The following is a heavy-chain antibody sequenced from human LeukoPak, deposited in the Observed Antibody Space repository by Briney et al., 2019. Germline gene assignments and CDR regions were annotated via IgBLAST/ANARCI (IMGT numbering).Heavy chain of an antibody. CDR3: ARSATISSINWFDP. Sequence: GESLKISCKGCGYSFNRFWSRWVRQMPGKGLEGMGIIYPRDSDTRYSPSFQGQVPISADKSISTAYLQWSSLKASDTAMYYCARSATISSINWFDPWGQGTLVTVSS. J-gene: IGHJ5*02. CDR1: GYSFNRFW. CDR2: IYPRDSDT. V-gene: IGHV5-51*01. D-gene: IGHD2-15*01.